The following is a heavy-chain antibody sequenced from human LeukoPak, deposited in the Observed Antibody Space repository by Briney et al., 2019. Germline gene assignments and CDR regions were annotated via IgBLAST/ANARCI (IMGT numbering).Heavy chain of an antibody. CDR1: GGTFSSYA. V-gene: IGHV1-69*04. Sequence: SVKVSCKASGGTFSSYAISWVRQAPGQGLEWMGRIIPILGIANYAQKFQGRVTITADESTSTAYMELSSLRSEDTAVYYCARGDPWYYDSSGYYYFYWGQGTLVTVSS. CDR3: ARGDPWYYDSSGYYYFY. CDR2: IIPILGIA. J-gene: IGHJ4*02. D-gene: IGHD3-22*01.